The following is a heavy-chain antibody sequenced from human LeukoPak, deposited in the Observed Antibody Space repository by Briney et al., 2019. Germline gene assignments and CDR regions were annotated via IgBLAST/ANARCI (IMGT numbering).Heavy chain of an antibody. CDR2: ISGSGANT. CDR1: GFTFSSYA. D-gene: IGHD5-18*01. Sequence: GGSLRLSCAASGFTFSSYAMSWVRQAPGKGLEWVSGISGSGANTYYADSVKGRFSISRDNSKNTLYLQMNSLRAEDTAVYYCAKDSWIQLWPRGDFDYWGQGTLVTVSS. J-gene: IGHJ4*02. V-gene: IGHV3-23*01. CDR3: AKDSWIQLWPRGDFDY.